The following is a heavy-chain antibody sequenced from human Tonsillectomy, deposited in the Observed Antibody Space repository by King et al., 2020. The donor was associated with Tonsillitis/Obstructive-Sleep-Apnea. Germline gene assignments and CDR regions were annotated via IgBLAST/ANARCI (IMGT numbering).Heavy chain of an antibody. D-gene: IGHD6-13*01. Sequence: QLQESGTGLVKPSETLSLTCTVSGGSISSSSYYWGWIRQPPGKGLEWIGSIYYSGSTYYNPSLKSRVTISVDTSKNQFSLKLSSVTAADAAVYYCARNTGYSTYPFDYWGQGTLVTVSS. J-gene: IGHJ4*02. CDR2: IYYSGST. V-gene: IGHV4-39*01. CDR1: GGSISSSSYY. CDR3: ARNTGYSTYPFDY.